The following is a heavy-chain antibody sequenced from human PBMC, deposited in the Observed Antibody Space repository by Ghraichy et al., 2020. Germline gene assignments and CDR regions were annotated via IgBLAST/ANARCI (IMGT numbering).Heavy chain of an antibody. CDR3: TRGFHSLDI. CDR2: IRKKANKYTT. J-gene: IGHJ3*02. CDR1: GFTFSDYH. Sequence: TLSLTCAASGFTFSDYHMDWVRQVPGKRLEWVARIRKKANKYTTEYAASAKGRFTISRDDSKNSLYLQMNTLETEDTAVYYCTRGFHSLDIWGQGTMVTVSS. V-gene: IGHV3-72*01.